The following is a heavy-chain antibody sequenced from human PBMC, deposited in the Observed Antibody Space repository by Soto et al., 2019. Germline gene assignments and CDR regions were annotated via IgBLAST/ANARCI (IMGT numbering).Heavy chain of an antibody. D-gene: IGHD3-10*01. Sequence: PSETLSLTCAVSGGSISSGGYSWSWIRQPPGKGPEWIGYIYHIGSTYYNPSLKSRVTISVDTSKNQFSLKLSSVTAADTAVYYCARHVPVQGVANWFDPWGQGTLVTVSS. CDR2: IYHIGST. J-gene: IGHJ5*02. CDR1: GGSISSGGYS. V-gene: IGHV4-30-2*01. CDR3: ARHVPVQGVANWFDP.